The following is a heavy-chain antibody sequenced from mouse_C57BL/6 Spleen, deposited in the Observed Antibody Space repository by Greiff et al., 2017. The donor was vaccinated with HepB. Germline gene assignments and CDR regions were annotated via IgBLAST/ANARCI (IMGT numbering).Heavy chain of an antibody. V-gene: IGHV1-15*01. CDR3: LLTGPAGFAY. D-gene: IGHD4-1*01. CDR1: GYTFTDYE. J-gene: IGHJ3*01. CDR2: IDPETGGT. Sequence: QVQLQQSGAELVRPGASVTLSCKASGYTFTDYEMHWVKQTPVHGLEWIGAIDPETGGTAYNQKFKGKAILTADKSSSTAYMELRSLTSEDSAVYYCLLTGPAGFAYWGQGTLVTVSA.